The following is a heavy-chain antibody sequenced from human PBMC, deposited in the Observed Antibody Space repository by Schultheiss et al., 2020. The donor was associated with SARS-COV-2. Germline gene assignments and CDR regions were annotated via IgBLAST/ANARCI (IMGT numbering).Heavy chain of an antibody. CDR1: GFTFSSYA. V-gene: IGHV3-23*03. D-gene: IGHD5-18*01. CDR2: IYSGGST. CDR3: AKDLVAHRGYSYGPGWFDP. Sequence: GGSLRLSCAASGFTFSSYAMSWVRQAPGKGLEWVSVIYSGGSTYYADSVKGRFTISRDNSKNTLYLQMNSLRAEDTAVYYCAKDLVAHRGYSYGPGWFDPWGQGTLVTVSS. J-gene: IGHJ5*02.